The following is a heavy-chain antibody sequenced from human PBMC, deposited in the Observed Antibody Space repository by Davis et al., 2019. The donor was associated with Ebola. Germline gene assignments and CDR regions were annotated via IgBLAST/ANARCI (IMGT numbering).Heavy chain of an antibody. D-gene: IGHD3-3*01. Sequence: PSETLSLTCTVSGDSISDYYWSWIRQPAGKGLEWIGRIYTSGSTNYNPSLKSRVTMSVDTSKNQFSLKLKSVTAADTAVYYCARGILLGDNWFGPWGQGTLVTVSS. CDR1: GDSISDYY. CDR2: IYTSGST. J-gene: IGHJ5*02. V-gene: IGHV4-4*07. CDR3: ARGILLGDNWFGP.